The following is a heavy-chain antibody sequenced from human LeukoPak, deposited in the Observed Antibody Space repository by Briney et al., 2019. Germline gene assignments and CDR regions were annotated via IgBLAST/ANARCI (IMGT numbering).Heavy chain of an antibody. D-gene: IGHD2-21*02. Sequence: ASVKVSCKASGGTFTSYAISWVRQAPGQGLEWMGRIIPILGIANYAQKFQGRVTITADKSTSTAYMELSSLRSEDTAVYYCAREVQMVTGPFDYWGQGTLVTVSS. J-gene: IGHJ4*02. CDR2: IIPILGIA. CDR3: AREVQMVTGPFDY. V-gene: IGHV1-69*04. CDR1: GGTFTSYA.